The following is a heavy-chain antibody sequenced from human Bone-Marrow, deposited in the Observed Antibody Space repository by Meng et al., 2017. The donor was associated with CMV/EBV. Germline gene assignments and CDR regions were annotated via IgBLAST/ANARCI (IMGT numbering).Heavy chain of an antibody. D-gene: IGHD6-19*01. CDR3: ARERRVSSGRTYYFDY. Sequence: GESLKISCAASGFTFSDYYMSWIRQAPGKGLEWVSYISSSGSTIYYADSVKGRFTISRDNAKNSLYLQMNSLRAEDTAVYYCARERRVSSGRTYYFDYWAQGTLATVPS. CDR1: GFTFSDYY. V-gene: IGHV3-11*04. J-gene: IGHJ4*02. CDR2: ISSSGSTI.